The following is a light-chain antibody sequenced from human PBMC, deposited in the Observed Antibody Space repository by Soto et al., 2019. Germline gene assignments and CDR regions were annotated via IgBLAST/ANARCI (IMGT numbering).Light chain of an antibody. CDR2: AAS. V-gene: IGKV1-39*01. Sequence: DIQMTQSPSSLSASVGDRVTITCRASQSISSYLNWYQQKPGKAPKLLIYAASSLQSGVPSRFRGSGSGTDFTLTISSLQPEDFATYYCQQSYSTPPITFGHGTRLEIK. J-gene: IGKJ5*01. CDR1: QSISSY. CDR3: QQSYSTPPIT.